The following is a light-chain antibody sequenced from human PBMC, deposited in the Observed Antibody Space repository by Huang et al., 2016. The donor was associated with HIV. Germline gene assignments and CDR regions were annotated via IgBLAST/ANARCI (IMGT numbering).Light chain of an antibody. V-gene: IGKV3-20*01. Sequence: VLTQSPGSLSLSLGDRVTVSCRAIQSVDSGYLAWYQHKPGHSPRLLVYGTSTRASGVPSRFSGSGSGRDFTLTISRLEPEDFGVYYCHQYGSSMSTFGQGTKVDI. CDR3: HQYGSSMST. CDR1: QSVDSGY. CDR2: GTS. J-gene: IGKJ1*01.